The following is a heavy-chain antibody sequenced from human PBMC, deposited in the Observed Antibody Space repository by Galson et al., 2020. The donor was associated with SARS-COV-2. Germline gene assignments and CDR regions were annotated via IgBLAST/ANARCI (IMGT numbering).Heavy chain of an antibody. CDR1: GFTFSSYG. CDR2: ISYDGSNK. Sequence: GGSLRLSCAASGFTFSSYGMHWVRQAPGKGLEWVAVISYDGSNKYYADSVKGRFTISRDNSKNTLYLQMNSLRAEDTAVYYCAKDIYPGSSRWFEYYYGRDVWGQGTTVTVSS. D-gene: IGHD6-13*01. V-gene: IGHV3-30*18. J-gene: IGHJ6*02. CDR3: AKDIYPGSSRWFEYYYGRDV.